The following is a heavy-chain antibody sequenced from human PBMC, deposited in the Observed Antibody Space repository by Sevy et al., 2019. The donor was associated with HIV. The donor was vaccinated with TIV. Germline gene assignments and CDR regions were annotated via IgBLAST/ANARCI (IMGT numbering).Heavy chain of an antibody. Sequence: GESLKIYCAASGFIFSTSPMHWVRQAPGKGLECVALLSYDDSDENYADSVKGRFTISRDNSKNTLYLQMNSLRTEDTAVYYCAKDDLGSIDYWDQGTLVTVSS. CDR3: AKDDLGSIDY. CDR1: GFIFSTSP. D-gene: IGHD3-10*01. V-gene: IGHV3-30-3*02. CDR2: LSYDDSDE. J-gene: IGHJ4*02.